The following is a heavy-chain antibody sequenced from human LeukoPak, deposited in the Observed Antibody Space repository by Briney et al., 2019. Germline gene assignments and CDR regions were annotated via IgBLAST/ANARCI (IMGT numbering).Heavy chain of an antibody. J-gene: IGHJ3*02. V-gene: IGHV1-69*04. CDR2: IIPILGIA. CDR1: GGTFSSYA. D-gene: IGHD6-19*01. CDR3: ARGLYSSGWYRRAFDI. Sequence: GSSVKVSCKASGGTFSSYAISWVRQAPGQGLEWMGRIIPILGIANYAQKFQGRVTITADKSTSTAYMELSSLRSEDTAVYYCARGLYSSGWYRRAFDIWGQGTMVTVSS.